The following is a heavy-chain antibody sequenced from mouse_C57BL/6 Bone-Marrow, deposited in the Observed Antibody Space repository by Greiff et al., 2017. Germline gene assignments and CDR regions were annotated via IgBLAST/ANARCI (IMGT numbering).Heavy chain of an antibody. Sequence: QVQLQQSGPELVKPGASVKISCKASGYSFTSYYIHWVKQRPGQGLEWIGWIYPGSGNTKYNEKFKGKATLTADTSSSPAYMQLSSLTSEDSAVYYCARGWLLQLDYWGQGTTLTVSS. CDR2: IYPGSGNT. D-gene: IGHD2-3*01. V-gene: IGHV1-66*01. CDR3: ARGWLLQLDY. J-gene: IGHJ2*01. CDR1: GYSFTSYY.